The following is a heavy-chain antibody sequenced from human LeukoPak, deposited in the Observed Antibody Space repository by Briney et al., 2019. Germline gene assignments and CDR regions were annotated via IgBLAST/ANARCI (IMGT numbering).Heavy chain of an antibody. Sequence: SETLSLTCTGPGGSISSFYLSGVRQPPGKGLEWIGYIYYTGSTNYNPSLKSRVPISVDTSKNQFSLKVSSVTAADTAVYYCASGGGWHDKFAYWGQGTVVTVSS. J-gene: IGHJ4*02. CDR1: GGSISSFY. CDR2: IYYTGST. CDR3: ASGGGWHDKFAY. V-gene: IGHV4-59*01. D-gene: IGHD1-1*01.